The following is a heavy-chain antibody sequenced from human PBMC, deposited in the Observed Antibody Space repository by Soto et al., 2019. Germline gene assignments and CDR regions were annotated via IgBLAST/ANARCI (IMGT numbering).Heavy chain of an antibody. CDR1: GGSISSSSYY. Sequence: TSETLSLTCTVSGGSISSSSYYWGWVRQPPGKGLEWIGSIYYSGSTYYNPSLKSRVTISVDTSKNQFSLKLSSVTAADTAVYYCARQAAMVGSYNWFDPWGQGTLVTVSS. CDR3: ARQAAMVGSYNWFDP. D-gene: IGHD2-2*01. CDR2: IYYSGST. V-gene: IGHV4-39*01. J-gene: IGHJ5*02.